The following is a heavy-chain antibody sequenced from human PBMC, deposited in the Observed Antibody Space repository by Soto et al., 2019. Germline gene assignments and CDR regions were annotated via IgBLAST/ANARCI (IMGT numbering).Heavy chain of an antibody. V-gene: IGHV3-15*07. CDR3: TSSGMVRGVDYFDY. D-gene: IGHD3-10*01. CDR1: GFTFSNAW. J-gene: IGHJ4*02. Sequence: EVQLVESGGGLVKPGGSLRLSCAASGFTFSNAWMNWVRQAPGKGLEWVGRIKSKTDGGTTDYAAPVKGRFTISRDDSKNTLHLQMNSLKTEDTAVYYCTSSGMVRGVDYFDYWGQGTLVTVSS. CDR2: IKSKTDGGTT.